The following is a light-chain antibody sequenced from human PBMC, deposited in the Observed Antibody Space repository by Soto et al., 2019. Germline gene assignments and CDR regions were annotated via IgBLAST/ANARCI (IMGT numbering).Light chain of an antibody. CDR1: QSISTW. Sequence: DIQMTQSPSTVSASVGDRVTITCRASQSISTWLAWYQQKPGKAPRLLIYKASSLESGVPSRFTGSWSGTQFTLIIDSLQPDDYATYYCQHYDSYPYTFGQGTKLEI. CDR3: QHYDSYPYT. CDR2: KAS. J-gene: IGKJ2*01. V-gene: IGKV1-5*03.